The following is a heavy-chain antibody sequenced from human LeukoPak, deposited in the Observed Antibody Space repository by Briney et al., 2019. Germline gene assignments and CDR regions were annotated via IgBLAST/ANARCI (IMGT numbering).Heavy chain of an antibody. CDR2: IYTSGST. J-gene: IGHJ3*02. V-gene: IGHV4-61*02. CDR3: AGRGHYYDSSGYFDDAFDI. D-gene: IGHD3-22*01. Sequence: SQTLSLTCTVSGGSISSGSYYWSWIRQPAGKGLEWIGRIYTSGSTNYNPSLKSRVTISVDTSKNQFSLKLSSVTAADTAVYYCAGRGHYYDSSGYFDDAFDIWGQGTMVTVSS. CDR1: GGSISSGSYY.